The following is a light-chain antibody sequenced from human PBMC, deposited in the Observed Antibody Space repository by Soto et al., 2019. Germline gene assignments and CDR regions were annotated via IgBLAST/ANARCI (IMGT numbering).Light chain of an antibody. CDR3: TLYTITSPYV. Sequence: QSVLTQPASMSGSPGQSITISCTGTSSDIGRYNFVSWYQHHPGKAPKLIIYEATKRPSGVSYRFSGSKSGNTASLTISGLQAEDEADYYCTLYTITSPYVFGTGTKVTVL. CDR2: EAT. V-gene: IGLV2-14*01. J-gene: IGLJ1*01. CDR1: SSDIGRYNF.